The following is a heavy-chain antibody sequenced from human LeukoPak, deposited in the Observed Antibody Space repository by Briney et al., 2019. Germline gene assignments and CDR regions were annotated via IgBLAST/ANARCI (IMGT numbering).Heavy chain of an antibody. Sequence: HPGGSLRLSCAASGFTFSSYWMHWVRQAPGKGLVWVSRINSDGRSTSYADSAKGRFTVSRDNAKNTLYLQMHSLRAEDTAVYYCVRDVWGDRDSYFDYWGQGTLVTVSS. CDR3: VRDVWGDRDSYFDY. CDR2: INSDGRST. J-gene: IGHJ4*02. D-gene: IGHD2-21*01. V-gene: IGHV3-74*01. CDR1: GFTFSSYW.